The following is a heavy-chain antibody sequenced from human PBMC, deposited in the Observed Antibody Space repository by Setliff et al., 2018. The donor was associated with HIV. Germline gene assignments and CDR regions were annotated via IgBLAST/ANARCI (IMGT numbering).Heavy chain of an antibody. Sequence: PSETLSLTCTVSGGSISSYYWSWIRQSPGKGLEWIGYIYGSGITNYNPSLRGRVTISIDTSKNQFSLRLNSVTAADTAVYYCATRPADTKWYGVFDYWGQGRLVTVSS. CDR2: IYGSGIT. J-gene: IGHJ4*02. CDR3: ATRPADTKWYGVFDY. V-gene: IGHV4-4*09. CDR1: GGSISSYY. D-gene: IGHD3-10*01.